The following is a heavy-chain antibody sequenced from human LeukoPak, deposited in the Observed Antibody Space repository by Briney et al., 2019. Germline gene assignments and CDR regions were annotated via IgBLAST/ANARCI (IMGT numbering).Heavy chain of an antibody. D-gene: IGHD3-10*01. CDR3: ASMVRGVILPFDY. V-gene: IGHV1-24*01. CDR1: GYTLTELS. Sequence: GAPVKVSCKVSGYTLTELSMHWVRQAPGKGLEWMGGFDPEDGETIYAQKFQGRVTMTEDTSTDTAYMELSSLRSEDTAVYYCASMVRGVILPFDYWGQGTLVTVSS. CDR2: FDPEDGET. J-gene: IGHJ4*02.